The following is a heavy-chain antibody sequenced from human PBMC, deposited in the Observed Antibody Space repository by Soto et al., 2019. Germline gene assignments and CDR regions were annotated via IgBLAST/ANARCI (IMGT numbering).Heavy chain of an antibody. D-gene: IGHD3-10*01. J-gene: IGHJ5*01. Sequence: QVQLVESGGGVVQPGRSLRLSCAASGFTFSSYGMHWVRQAPGKGLEWVAVIWYDGSNKYYADSVKGRFTISRDNSKNTLYLQMNRLRAEDTAVYYFARDLFFMVRGVGNWFDSWGQGTLVTVSS. CDR2: IWYDGSNK. CDR1: GFTFSSYG. V-gene: IGHV3-33*01. CDR3: ARDLFFMVRGVGNWFDS.